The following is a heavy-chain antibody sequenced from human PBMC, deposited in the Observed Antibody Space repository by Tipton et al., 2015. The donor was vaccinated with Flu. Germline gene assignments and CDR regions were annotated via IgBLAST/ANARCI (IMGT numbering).Heavy chain of an antibody. V-gene: IGHV4-61*02. D-gene: IGHD5-18*01. CDR1: GGFVSSGSYY. J-gene: IGHJ6*02. CDR2: IYTTGMT. Sequence: TLPLTCSVSGGFVSSGSYYWSWVRQPAGKGLEWIGRIYTTGMTKYNPSLQSRVTILLDKARNQFSLKLSSVTAADTAVYYCARVNTGMAEYYYYGMDVWGQGTTVTVSS. CDR3: ARVNTGMAEYYYYGMDV.